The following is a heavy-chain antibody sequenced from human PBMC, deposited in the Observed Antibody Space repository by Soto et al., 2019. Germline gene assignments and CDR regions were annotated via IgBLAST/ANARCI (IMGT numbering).Heavy chain of an antibody. Sequence: HPGGSLRRSCAASGFTFSSYAMHWVRQAPGMGLEWVAVISYDGSNKYYADSVMGRITISSANSKNTLYLKMNSLRAEETAVYYSARDPVPPPVGATTIPIGYYFDYWGQGTLVTVSS. CDR1: GFTFSSYA. V-gene: IGHV3-30-3*01. D-gene: IGHD1-26*01. CDR3: ARDPVPPPVGATTIPIGYYFDY. CDR2: ISYDGSNK. J-gene: IGHJ4*02.